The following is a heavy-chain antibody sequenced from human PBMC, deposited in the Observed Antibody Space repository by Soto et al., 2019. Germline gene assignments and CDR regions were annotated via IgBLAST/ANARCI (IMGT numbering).Heavy chain of an antibody. J-gene: IGHJ4*02. Sequence: QLQLQESGPGLVKPSETLSLTCSVSGDSINSDKYYWGWIRQPPGKGLEWIGSIYFRGNTYYNPSLPTRVTIFLDKSKSQFSLKLNSVTAADSAVYFCARLEGLATISYYFDFWGQGALVTVSS. CDR1: GDSINSDKYY. V-gene: IGHV4-39*01. CDR3: ARLEGLATISYYFDF. CDR2: IYFRGNT. D-gene: IGHD3-9*01.